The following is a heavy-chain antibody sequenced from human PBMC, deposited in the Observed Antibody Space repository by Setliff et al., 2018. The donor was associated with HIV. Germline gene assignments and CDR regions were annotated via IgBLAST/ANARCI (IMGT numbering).Heavy chain of an antibody. Sequence: ASVKVSCKASGYTFTNYAIQWVRQAPGQGLEWMGWINAGNGSTKYSQKFQGRVTITRDTFASTAYMELSSLRSEDTALYYCARPDSRWYARGRDPLYGMDVWGQGTTVTVSS. CDR3: ARPDSRWYARGRDPLYGMDV. J-gene: IGHJ6*02. V-gene: IGHV1-3*01. CDR2: INAGNGST. D-gene: IGHD6-13*01. CDR1: GYTFTNYA.